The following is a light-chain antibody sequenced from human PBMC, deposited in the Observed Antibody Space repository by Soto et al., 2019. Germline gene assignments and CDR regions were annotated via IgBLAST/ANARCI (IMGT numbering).Light chain of an antibody. CDR3: QSADSSGTYAV. CDR1: ALPKQY. J-gene: IGLJ7*01. CDR2: KDS. V-gene: IGLV3-25*03. Sequence: SYELTQPPSVSVSPGQTARITCSGDALPKQYAYWYQQKPGQAPVLVIYKDSERPSGISERFSGSSSGTIVTLTISGVQAEDEADYYCQSADSSGTYAVFGGGTQLTVL.